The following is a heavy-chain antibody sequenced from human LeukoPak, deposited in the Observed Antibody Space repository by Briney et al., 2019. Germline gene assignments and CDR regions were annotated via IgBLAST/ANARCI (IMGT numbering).Heavy chain of an antibody. D-gene: IGHD3-22*01. CDR1: GLTFSTYW. CDR3: ARCPYDSTGYYSVPSHLDY. J-gene: IGHJ4*02. CDR2: IKQDGSAK. Sequence: GGSLRLSCAASGLTFSTYWMTWVRQAPGKGLDWVANIKQDGSAKYYVDSLRGRFSISRDNVKNSLFLQMNSLSAEDTAVYYCARCPYDSTGYYSVPSHLDYWGQGTLVTVSS. V-gene: IGHV3-7*01.